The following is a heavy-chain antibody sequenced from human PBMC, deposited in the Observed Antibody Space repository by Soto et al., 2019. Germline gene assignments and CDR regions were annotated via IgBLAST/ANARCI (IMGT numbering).Heavy chain of an antibody. Sequence: QVQLVQSGAEMKKPGDSVKVSCKASGYTFTNDGISWVRQAPGQGLEWMGWISAYNGNTNYAQKFHGRVTMTTDTSTSTAYMELRSLRSDDTALYYCARDCSNSEYWGQGTLVAVSS. J-gene: IGHJ4*02. D-gene: IGHD6-13*01. CDR3: ARDCSNSEY. CDR1: GYTFTNDG. CDR2: ISAYNGNT. V-gene: IGHV1-18*01.